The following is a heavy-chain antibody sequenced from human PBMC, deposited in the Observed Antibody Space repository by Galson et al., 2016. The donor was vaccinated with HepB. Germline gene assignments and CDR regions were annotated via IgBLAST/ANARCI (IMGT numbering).Heavy chain of an antibody. CDR1: GFTFSSYG. CDR2: ISYEENHN. V-gene: IGHV3-30*18. Sequence: MRLSCAASGFTFSSYGMHWVRQAPGKGPEWVAGISYEENHNVQADSVKGRFTISRDNATNTLFLQMNSLRPQDTAVYFCAKGRERYYYDSTAFDYWGQGTLVTVSS. D-gene: IGHD3-22*01. J-gene: IGHJ4*02. CDR3: AKGRERYYYDSTAFDY.